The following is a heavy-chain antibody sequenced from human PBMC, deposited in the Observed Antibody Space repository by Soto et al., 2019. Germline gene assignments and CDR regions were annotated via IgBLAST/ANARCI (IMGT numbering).Heavy chain of an antibody. CDR2: ISSSSSYI. CDR1: GFTFSNYN. CDR3: ARYSSAPYYGMDV. V-gene: IGHV3-21*01. D-gene: IGHD2-21*01. Sequence: EVQLVESGGGLVKPGGSLRLSCAASGFTFSNYNMNWVRQAPGKGLEWVSAISSSSSYIYYADSVKGRFTISRDNAKNSLFLQMNGRRAEDTAVYSCARYSSAPYYGMDVWGQGTTVTAS. J-gene: IGHJ6*02.